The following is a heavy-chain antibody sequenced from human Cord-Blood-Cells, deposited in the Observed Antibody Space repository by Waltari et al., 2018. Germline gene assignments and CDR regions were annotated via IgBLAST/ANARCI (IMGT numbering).Heavy chain of an antibody. CDR1: GGTFSSYA. J-gene: IGHJ6*03. D-gene: IGHD3-3*01. V-gene: IGHV1-69*09. CDR3: ARSSVLRFLEWLNPYYYYYYMDV. Sequence: QVQLVQSGAEVKKPGSSVKVSCKASGGTFSSYAISWVRQAPGQGLEWMGRIIPILCIANYAQKFQGRVTITADKSTSTAYMELSSLRSEDTAVYYCARSSVLRFLEWLNPYYYYYYMDVWGKGTTVTVSS. CDR2: IIPILCIA.